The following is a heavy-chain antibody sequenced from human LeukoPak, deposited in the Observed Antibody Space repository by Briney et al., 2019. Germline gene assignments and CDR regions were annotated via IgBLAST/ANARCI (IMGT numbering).Heavy chain of an antibody. Sequence: PGRPLRLSCAASGFTFSSYAMHWVHQAPGKGLEYVSVISSNGGSTYYANSVEGRFTISRNNSKNTLYLQMGSLRAEDMAVYYCARGGLLWFGELSGYWGQGTLVTVSS. CDR2: ISSNGGST. CDR3: ARGGLLWFGELSGY. J-gene: IGHJ4*02. V-gene: IGHV3-64*01. D-gene: IGHD3-10*01. CDR1: GFTFSSYA.